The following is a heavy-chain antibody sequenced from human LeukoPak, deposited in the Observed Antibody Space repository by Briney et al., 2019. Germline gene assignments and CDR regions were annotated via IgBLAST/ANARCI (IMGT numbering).Heavy chain of an antibody. Sequence: GRSLRLSCAASGFTFSSYAMHWVRQAPGKGLEWVAVISYDGSNKYYADSVRGRFTISRDNSKNTLYLQMNSLRAEDTAVYYCARDRMQLWQILDYWGQGTLVTVSS. CDR3: ARDRMQLWQILDY. CDR1: GFTFSSYA. CDR2: ISYDGSNK. D-gene: IGHD5-18*01. J-gene: IGHJ4*02. V-gene: IGHV3-30*04.